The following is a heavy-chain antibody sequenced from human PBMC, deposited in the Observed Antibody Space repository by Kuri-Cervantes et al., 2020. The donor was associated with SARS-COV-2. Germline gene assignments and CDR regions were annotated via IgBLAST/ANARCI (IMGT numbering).Heavy chain of an antibody. J-gene: IGHJ2*01. CDR3: ARGFSAVVVAHWYFDL. CDR2: MYHSGST. CDR1: GYSISSGYY. D-gene: IGHD3-22*01. Sequence: SQTLSLTCAVSGYSISSGYYWGWIRQSPGKGLEWIGSMYHSGSTTYNPFLKSRVTISADTSKNQFSLTLTSVTAADTAVYYCARGFSAVVVAHWYFDLWGRGTLVTVSS. V-gene: IGHV4-38-2*01.